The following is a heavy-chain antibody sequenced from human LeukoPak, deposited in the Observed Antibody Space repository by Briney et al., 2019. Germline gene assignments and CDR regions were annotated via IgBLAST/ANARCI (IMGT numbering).Heavy chain of an antibody. CDR1: GGTFSSYT. V-gene: IGHV1-69*04. Sequence: SVKVSCKASGGTFSSYTISWVRQAPGQGLEWMGRIIPILGIANYAQKLQGRVTITADKSTSTAYMELSSLRSEDTAVYYCARDPGYSSGWYPFDYWGQGTLVTVSS. J-gene: IGHJ4*02. CDR2: IIPILGIA. CDR3: ARDPGYSSGWYPFDY. D-gene: IGHD6-19*01.